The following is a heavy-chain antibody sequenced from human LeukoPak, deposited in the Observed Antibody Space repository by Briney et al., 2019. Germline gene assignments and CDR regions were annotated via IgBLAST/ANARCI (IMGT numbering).Heavy chain of an antibody. Sequence: GGSLRLSCAASGFAVRSNYMSWVRQAPGKGLEWVSIIDSGGSTYYADSVKGRFTISRDNSKNTLYLQMNSLRAEDTAVYYCAKAHIVVVVAATFDYWGQGTLVTVSS. D-gene: IGHD2-15*01. V-gene: IGHV3-53*01. CDR1: GFAVRSNY. CDR2: IDSGGST. CDR3: AKAHIVVVVAATFDY. J-gene: IGHJ4*02.